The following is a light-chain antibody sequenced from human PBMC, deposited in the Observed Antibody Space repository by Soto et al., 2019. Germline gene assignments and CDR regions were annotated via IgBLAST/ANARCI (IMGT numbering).Light chain of an antibody. Sequence: DIQMTQSPSTLSASVGDRVTITCRASQSISSWLAWYQQKPGKAPNLLIYKASSLESGVPSRFSGSGSGTEFTLTISSLQPDDFATYYRQQYNSHPLTFGGGTKVEIK. CDR3: QQYNSHPLT. V-gene: IGKV1-5*03. J-gene: IGKJ4*01. CDR2: KAS. CDR1: QSISSW.